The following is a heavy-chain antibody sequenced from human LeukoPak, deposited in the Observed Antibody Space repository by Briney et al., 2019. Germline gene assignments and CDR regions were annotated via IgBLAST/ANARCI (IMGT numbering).Heavy chain of an antibody. CDR3: ARASFQRWLQLGGD. D-gene: IGHD5-24*01. V-gene: IGHV3-33*01. Sequence: GGSLRLSCAASGFTFSSYGMHLVRQAPGKGLEWVAVIWYDGSNKYYADSVKGRFTISRDNAKNTLYLQMNSLRVEDTAVYYCARASFQRWLQLGGDWGQGALVTVSS. J-gene: IGHJ4*02. CDR1: GFTFSSYG. CDR2: IWYDGSNK.